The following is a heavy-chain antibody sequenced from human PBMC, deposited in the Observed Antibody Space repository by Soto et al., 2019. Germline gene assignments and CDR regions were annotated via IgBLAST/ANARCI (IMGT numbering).Heavy chain of an antibody. V-gene: IGHV4-39*01. J-gene: IGHJ4*02. Sequence: SETLSLTCTVTGDSISSRSYYWGWIRQPPGKYREWIGYIYYGATSYNIFSLSSRVSMSIDTSKVMFSLKMKSVSAADMVLYFCARQRTSVVAQAYFDVWGPGSLVNVNS. D-gene: IGHD2-21*01. CDR1: GDSISSRSYY. CDR2: IYYGATS. CDR3: ARQRTSVVAQAYFDV.